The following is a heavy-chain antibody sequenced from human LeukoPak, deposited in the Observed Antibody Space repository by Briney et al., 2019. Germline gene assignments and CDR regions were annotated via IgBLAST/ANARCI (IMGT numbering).Heavy chain of an antibody. J-gene: IGHJ4*02. D-gene: IGHD3-22*01. CDR1: GYSFTSYW. V-gene: IGHV5-51*01. CDR2: IYPGDSDT. Sequence: GESLKISCKGSGYSFTSYWIGWVRQMPGKGLEWMGIIYPGDSDTRYSPSFQGQVTISADKSISTAYLQWSSLKVSDTAMYYCARGELRYYDSSGYSPLDYWGQGTLVTVSS. CDR3: ARGELRYYDSSGYSPLDY.